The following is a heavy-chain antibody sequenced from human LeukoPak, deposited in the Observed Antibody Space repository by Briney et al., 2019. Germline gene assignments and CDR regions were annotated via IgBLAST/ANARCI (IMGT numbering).Heavy chain of an antibody. CDR2: ISDSSAM. V-gene: IGHV3-48*01. CDR3: ARGGGLDV. D-gene: IGHD3-16*01. CDR1: GFTFSTYS. Sequence: GGSLRLSCAASGFTFSTYSMKWVRQAPGKGLEWVSYISDSSAMYYADSVRGRFTISRENDKNSLFLQMNSLRAEDTAVYFCARGGGLDVWGQGATVTVSS. J-gene: IGHJ6*02.